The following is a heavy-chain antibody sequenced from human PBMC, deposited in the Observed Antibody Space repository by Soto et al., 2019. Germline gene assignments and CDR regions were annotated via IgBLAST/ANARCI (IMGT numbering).Heavy chain of an antibody. CDR2: ISQSGTT. J-gene: IGHJ5*02. V-gene: IGHV4-34*01. CDR1: GGSFSGYY. Sequence: SETLSLTCAVYGGSFSGYYWTWIRQAPGKGLEWIGEISQSGTTNYSPSLKSRVTISLDTSKIQFSLKLSSVTAADTAVYYCARYLSCDSISCQNWFDPRGQGTLVTVSS. CDR3: ARYLSCDSISCQNWFDP. D-gene: IGHD3-22*01.